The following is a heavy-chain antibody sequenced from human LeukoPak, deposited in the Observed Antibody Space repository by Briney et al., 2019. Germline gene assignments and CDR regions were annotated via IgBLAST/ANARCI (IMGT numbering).Heavy chain of an antibody. J-gene: IGHJ4*02. Sequence: SGGSLRLSCAASGFTFSSYGMYWVRQAPGAGLEWVAYMQSDGINKYYADSVKGRFTISRDNSKNTLYLQMNSLKAEDTAVYYCAKERDTAMVTIDYWGQGTLVTVSS. V-gene: IGHV3-30*02. CDR2: MQSDGINK. CDR1: GFTFSSYG. D-gene: IGHD5-18*01. CDR3: AKERDTAMVTIDY.